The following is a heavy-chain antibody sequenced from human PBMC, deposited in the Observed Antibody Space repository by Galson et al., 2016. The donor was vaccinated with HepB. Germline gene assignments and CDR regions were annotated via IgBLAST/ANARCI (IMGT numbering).Heavy chain of an antibody. Sequence: SLRLSCAASGFTLGSYHMNWVRQAPGKGLEWVSYISRGSYTMYYADSVKGRFTISRDNAKNSLYLQMNSLRDGDTAVYYCARDRHCGASSCYLGMDAWGQGTTVAVSS. CDR1: GFTLGSYH. CDR2: ISRGSYTM. J-gene: IGHJ6*02. CDR3: ARDRHCGASSCYLGMDA. V-gene: IGHV3-48*02. D-gene: IGHD2-2*01.